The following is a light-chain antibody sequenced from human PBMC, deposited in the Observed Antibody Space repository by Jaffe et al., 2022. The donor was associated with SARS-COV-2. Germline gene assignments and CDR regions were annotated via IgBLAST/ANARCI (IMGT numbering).Light chain of an antibody. J-gene: IGKJ1*01. CDR2: GAS. CDR3: QQYGYSWT. Sequence: EIVLTQSPGTLSLSPGEGATLSCRASQSVSSNYLAWYQQKPGQAPRLLIYGASSRATGIPDRFSGSGSGTDFTLTISRLEPEDFVVYYCQQYGYSWTFGQGTKVEIK. V-gene: IGKV3-20*01. CDR1: QSVSSNY.